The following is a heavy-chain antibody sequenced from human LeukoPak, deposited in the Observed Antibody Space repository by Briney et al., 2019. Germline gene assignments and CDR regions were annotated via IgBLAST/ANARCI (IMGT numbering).Heavy chain of an antibody. V-gene: IGHV4-31*03. J-gene: IGHJ3*02. D-gene: IGHD2-2*01. CDR2: KYYSGSA. CDR3: ATPYCSSISCLDVFNM. Sequence: SETLSLTCSVSGVSVSDGRYYWTWIRQHPGKGLEWIGYKYYSGSAKYNPSLMSRLTISIATSKNQFSLPLSSVTAADTATYYCATPYCSSISCLDVFNMWGQGTRVTVSS. CDR1: GVSVSDGRYY.